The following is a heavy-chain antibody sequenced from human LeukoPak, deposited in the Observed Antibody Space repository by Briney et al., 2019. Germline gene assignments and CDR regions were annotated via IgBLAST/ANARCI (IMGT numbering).Heavy chain of an antibody. D-gene: IGHD3-16*01. CDR3: AKDGPGGYYYYYMDV. V-gene: IGHV3-23*01. Sequence: GGSLRLSCSASGFTFSNYAMSWVRQAPGQGLAWVSGISGSGGSTYYADSVKGRFTISRDNSKNTLYLQMNSLRAEDTAVYYCAKDGPGGYYYYYMDVWAKGPRSPSP. J-gene: IGHJ6*03. CDR2: ISGSGGST. CDR1: GFTFSNYA.